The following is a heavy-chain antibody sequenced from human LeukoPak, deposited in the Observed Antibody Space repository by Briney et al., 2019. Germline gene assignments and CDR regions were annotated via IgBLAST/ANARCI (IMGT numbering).Heavy chain of an antibody. D-gene: IGHD6-19*01. CDR3: ARDGRVYSSGWYDWYFDL. J-gene: IGHJ2*01. CDR1: GYTFTSYA. V-gene: IGHV1-3*01. CDR2: INAGNGNT. Sequence: GASVKVSCKASGYTFTSYAMHWVRQAPGQGLEWMGWINAGNGNTKYSQKFQGRVTITRDTSASTAYMELSSLRSEDTAVYYCARDGRVYSSGWYDWYFDLWGRGTLVTVSS.